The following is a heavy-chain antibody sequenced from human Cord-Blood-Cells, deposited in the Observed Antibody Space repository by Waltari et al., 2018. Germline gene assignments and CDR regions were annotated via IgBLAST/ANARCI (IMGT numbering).Heavy chain of an antibody. D-gene: IGHD2-15*01. CDR2: SIPILGIA. V-gene: IGHV1-69*10. J-gene: IGHJ4*02. Sequence: QVQLVQSGAEVKKPGSSVKVSCKASGGTFSSYAISWVRQAPGQGLEWMGGSIPILGIANYAQKFQGRVTITADKSTSTAYMELSSLRSEDTAVYYCARGYCSGGSCYFDYWGQGTLVTVSS. CDR1: GGTFSSYA. CDR3: ARGYCSGGSCYFDY.